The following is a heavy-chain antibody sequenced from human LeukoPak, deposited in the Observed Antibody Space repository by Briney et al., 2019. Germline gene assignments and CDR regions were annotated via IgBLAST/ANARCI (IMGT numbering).Heavy chain of an antibody. Sequence: GASVKVSCKASGYTFTSYHMHWVRQAPGQGLEWMGMINPSGGTTSYAQKFQGRVTMTRDTSTSTVYMELSSLRSGDTAVYYCARDGSSGSGDYWGQGALVAVSS. CDR1: GYTFTSYH. CDR2: INPSGGTT. CDR3: ARDGSSGSGDY. J-gene: IGHJ4*02. V-gene: IGHV1-46*01. D-gene: IGHD3-22*01.